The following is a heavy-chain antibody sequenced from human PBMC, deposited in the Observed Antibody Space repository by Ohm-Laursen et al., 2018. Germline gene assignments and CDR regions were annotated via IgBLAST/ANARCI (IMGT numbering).Heavy chain of an antibody. V-gene: IGHV1-69*04. J-gene: IGHJ6*02. D-gene: IGHD6-19*01. Sequence: GASVKASCNASGGTFSSYAITWVRQAPGQGLEWMGRIIPLVDIANYAQRFQGRATITADKSASTAYMELSSLRSEDTAVYYCARDVAEVVGGTYYYYYGMDVWGQGTTVTVSS. CDR1: GGTFSSYA. CDR3: ARDVAEVVGGTYYYYYGMDV. CDR2: IIPLVDIA.